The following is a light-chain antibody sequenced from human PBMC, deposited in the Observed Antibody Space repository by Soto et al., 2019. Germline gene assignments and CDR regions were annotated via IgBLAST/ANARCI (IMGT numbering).Light chain of an antibody. J-gene: IGKJ2*01. CDR3: QQYYSTPS. CDR2: WAS. V-gene: IGKV4-1*01. CDR1: QSVLYSSNNKNY. Sequence: DIVMTQSPDSLAVSLGERATINCKSSQSVLYSSNNKNYLAWYQQKPGQPPKLLIYWASTRESGVPERFSGSGSGTDFPLTISSLQAEDVAVYYCQQYYSTPSFGQGTKLEIK.